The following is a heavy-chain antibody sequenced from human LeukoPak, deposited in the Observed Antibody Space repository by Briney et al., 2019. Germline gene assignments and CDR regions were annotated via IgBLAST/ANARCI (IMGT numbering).Heavy chain of an antibody. CDR2: IIPILGIA. CDR1: GGTFSSYA. D-gene: IGHD3-22*01. CDR3: ARETRLRHYYDSTQGDYFDY. V-gene: IGHV1-69*04. J-gene: IGHJ4*02. Sequence: SVKVSCKASGGTFSSYAISWVRRAPGQGLEWMGRIIPILGIANYAQKFQGRVTITADKSTSTAYMELSSLRSEDTAVYYCARETRLRHYYDSTQGDYFDYWGQGTLVTVSS.